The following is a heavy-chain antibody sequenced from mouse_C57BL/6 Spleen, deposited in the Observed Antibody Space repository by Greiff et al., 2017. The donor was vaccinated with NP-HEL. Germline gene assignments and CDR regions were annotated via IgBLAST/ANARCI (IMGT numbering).Heavy chain of an antibody. CDR2: INPSNGGT. V-gene: IGHV1-53*01. Sequence: QVQLQQPGTELVKPGASVTLSCKASGYTFTSYWMHWVRQRPGQGLEWIGNINPSNGGTNYNETFKSKAILTVDKSYSTAYMQLRSLTSKDSAVYYCAKDGYYPDYWGQGTTLTVSS. D-gene: IGHD2-3*01. J-gene: IGHJ2*01. CDR1: GYTFTSYW. CDR3: AKDGYYPDY.